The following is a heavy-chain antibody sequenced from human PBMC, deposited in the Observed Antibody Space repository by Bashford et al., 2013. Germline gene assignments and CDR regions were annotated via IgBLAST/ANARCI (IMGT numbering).Heavy chain of an antibody. D-gene: IGHD2-21*02. CDR3: ARIPGEENCGGDCHYGSGFDY. Sequence: GSLRLSCAASGFTFSSYAMTWVRQAPGKGLEWVSAITGSGGRTYYADSVKGRFTISRDNSKNTLYLQMDGLRAEDTAVYYCARIPGEENCGGDCHYGSGFDYVGPGNPGHRLL. CDR1: GFTFSSYA. V-gene: IGHV3-23*01. J-gene: IGHJ4*02. CDR2: ITGSGGRT.